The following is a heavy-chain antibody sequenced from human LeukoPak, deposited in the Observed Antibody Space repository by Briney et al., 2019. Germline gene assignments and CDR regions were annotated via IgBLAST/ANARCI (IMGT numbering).Heavy chain of an antibody. J-gene: IGHJ4*02. V-gene: IGHV4-39*07. CDR2: IYYSGST. CDR1: GGSISSSSYY. D-gene: IGHD6-13*01. CDR3: ARETQQLVVSPQYYFDY. Sequence: SETLSLTCTVSGGSISSSSYYWGWIRQPPGKGLEWIGSIYYSGSTYYNPSLKSRVTISVDRSKNQFSLKLSSVTAADTAVYYCARETQQLVVSPQYYFDYWGQGTLVTVSS.